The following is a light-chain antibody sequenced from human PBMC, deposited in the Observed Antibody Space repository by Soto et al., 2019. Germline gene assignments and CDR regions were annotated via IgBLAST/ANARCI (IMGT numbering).Light chain of an antibody. Sequence: QSALTQPPSASGSPGQSVTISCTGTSSDVGGYNYVSWYQQYPGRAPKLMIYEVTKRPSGVPDRFSGSKSGNTASLAISGLQSEYEGDYYCAAWDDSLNGVVFGGGTKVTVL. CDR2: EVT. CDR1: SSDVGGYNY. V-gene: IGLV2-8*01. J-gene: IGLJ2*01. CDR3: AAWDDSLNGVV.